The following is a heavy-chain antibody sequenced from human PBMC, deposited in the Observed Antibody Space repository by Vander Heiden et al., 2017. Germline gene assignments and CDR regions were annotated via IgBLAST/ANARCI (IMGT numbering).Heavy chain of an antibody. J-gene: IGHJ4*02. V-gene: IGHV1-8*01. D-gene: IGHD6-13*01. Sequence: QVQLVQSGAEVTEAGASVRVSCKASGYTFTSLDINWVRQATGQGLEWLGWMNPNNGRTGYAQKFQGRVTMTRDTSISTAYMELSSLTSEDTAVYYCARGVAAGVDYWGQGTLVTVSS. CDR2: MNPNNGRT. CDR1: GYTFTSLD. CDR3: ARGVAAGVDY.